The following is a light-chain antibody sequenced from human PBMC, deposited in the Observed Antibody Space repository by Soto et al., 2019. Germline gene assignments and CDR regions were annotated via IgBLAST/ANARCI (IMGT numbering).Light chain of an antibody. J-gene: IGKJ5*01. V-gene: IGKV3-15*01. CDR2: DAY. Sequence: EIVMTQSPATLSVSPGERVTLSCRASQGVGSTLAWYRQQPGQAPRLLIYDAYIRATGVPARFTGSGPGADFTLTISRLEPEDFAVYYCQVYGPSPPITFGQGTRLEN. CDR3: QVYGPSPPIT. CDR1: QGVGST.